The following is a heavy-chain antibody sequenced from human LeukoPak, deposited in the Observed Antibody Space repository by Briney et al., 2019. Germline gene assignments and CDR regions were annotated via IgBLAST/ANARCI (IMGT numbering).Heavy chain of an antibody. J-gene: IGHJ4*02. CDR1: GGSISSYY. CDR2: IYTSGST. Sequence: SETLSLTCTVSGGSISSYYWSWIRQPAGKGLEWIGRIYTSGSTNYNPSLKSRVTMSVDTSKNQFSLKLSSVTAADTAVYYCAREYCSSTSCLIDYWGQGALVTVSS. D-gene: IGHD2-2*01. CDR3: AREYCSSTSCLIDY. V-gene: IGHV4-4*07.